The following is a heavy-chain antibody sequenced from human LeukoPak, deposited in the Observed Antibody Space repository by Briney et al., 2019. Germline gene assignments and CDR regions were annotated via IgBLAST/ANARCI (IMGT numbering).Heavy chain of an antibody. J-gene: IGHJ2*01. CDR2: IYTSGST. V-gene: IGHV4-61*02. CDR1: GGSISSGSYC. Sequence: SETLSLTCTVSGGSISSGSYCWSWIRQPAGKGLEWIGRIYTSGSTNYNPSLKSRVTISVDTSKNQFSLKLSSVTAADTAVYYCARGGGIVVVIAHWYFDLWGRGTLVTVSS. CDR3: ARGGGIVVVIAHWYFDL. D-gene: IGHD3-22*01.